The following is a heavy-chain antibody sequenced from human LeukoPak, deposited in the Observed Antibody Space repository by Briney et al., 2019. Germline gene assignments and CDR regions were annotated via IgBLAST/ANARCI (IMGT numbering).Heavy chain of an antibody. V-gene: IGHV4-59*01. J-gene: IGHJ3*02. CDR2: IHYSGST. CDR1: GGSISSYY. D-gene: IGHD1-26*01. Sequence: SETLSLTCTVSGGSISSYYWSWVRQPPGKGLEWIGYIHYSGSTSYNPSLNSRATISLDTSKDQFSLNLRSLTAADTAMYYCAREWSAFDIWGPGTMVTVS. CDR3: AREWSAFDI.